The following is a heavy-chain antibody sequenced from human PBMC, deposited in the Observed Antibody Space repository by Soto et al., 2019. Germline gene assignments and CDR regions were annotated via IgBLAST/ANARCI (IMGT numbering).Heavy chain of an antibody. J-gene: IGHJ4*02. CDR1: GGSISGFS. CDR3: ARGVPNCSSSSCYFDY. V-gene: IGHV4-59*01. D-gene: IGHD2-2*01. CDR2: IYKSGST. Sequence: SETLSLTCTVSGGSISGFSWTWIRQPPGKGLEWIGYIYKSGSTNYNPSLKSRVTMSVDTSKSQLSLKLTSVTAADTAVYYCARGVPNCSSSSCYFDYWSQGALVTVSS.